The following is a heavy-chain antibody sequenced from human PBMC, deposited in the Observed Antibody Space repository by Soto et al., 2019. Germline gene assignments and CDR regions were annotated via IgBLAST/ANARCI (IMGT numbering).Heavy chain of an antibody. CDR3: ARGGGNPMYFDL. Sequence: GASVKVSCKASGGTFSSYTISWVRQAPGQGLEWMGRITPILGIANYAQKFQGRVTITADKSTSTAYMELSSLRSEDTAVYYCARGGGNPMYFDLWGRGTLVTVSS. V-gene: IGHV1-69*02. CDR2: ITPILGIA. CDR1: GGTFSSYT. D-gene: IGHD2-15*01. J-gene: IGHJ2*01.